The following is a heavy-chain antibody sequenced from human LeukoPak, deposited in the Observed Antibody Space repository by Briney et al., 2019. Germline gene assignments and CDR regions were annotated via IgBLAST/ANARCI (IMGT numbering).Heavy chain of an antibody. CDR2: ISWDGGNT. D-gene: IGHD6-13*01. Sequence: GGSRRLSCAPYGFTFDDYAMHWVRQPAGNGMEWVSFISWDGGNTYYADSVKGRFTISRDNSKSSLYLQMNSLRAEDTALYYCAKDNHRGAIAAALGLADYYMDVWGKGTTVTVSS. V-gene: IGHV3-43D*03. CDR1: GFTFDDYA. CDR3: AKDNHRGAIAAALGLADYYMDV. J-gene: IGHJ6*03.